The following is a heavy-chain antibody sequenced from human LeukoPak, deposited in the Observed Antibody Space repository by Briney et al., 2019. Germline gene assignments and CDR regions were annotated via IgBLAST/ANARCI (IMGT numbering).Heavy chain of an antibody. V-gene: IGHV3-33*06. CDR1: GFTFSNFG. D-gene: IGHD3-9*01. J-gene: IGHJ5*02. CDR2: IYNDGSNQ. Sequence: AGGSLRLSCAASGFTFSNFGMHGVRQAPGKGLEWVAVIYNDGSNQHYADSVRGRFTISRDNSKNTLYLQMSSLRAEDTAVYYCAKDGSGRYYSLFDPWGQGTLVIVSS. CDR3: AKDGSGRYYSLFDP.